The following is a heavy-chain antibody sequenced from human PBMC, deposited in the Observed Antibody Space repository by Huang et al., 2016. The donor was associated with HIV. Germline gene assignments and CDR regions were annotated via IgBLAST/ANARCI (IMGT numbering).Heavy chain of an antibody. CDR3: ARLRGSPLDY. CDR1: GASIREHY. Sequence: QVQLQESGAGLVKPSETLSLTCTVSGASIREHYWSWVRQPPGKGLAWIGIITHSGATNCGPSLRSRFAISIDTSKTQFYLRLTSVTVADTAVYYCARLRGSPLDYWGQGVLVTVSS. V-gene: IGHV4-59*11. J-gene: IGHJ4*02. D-gene: IGHD3-10*01. CDR2: ITHSGAT.